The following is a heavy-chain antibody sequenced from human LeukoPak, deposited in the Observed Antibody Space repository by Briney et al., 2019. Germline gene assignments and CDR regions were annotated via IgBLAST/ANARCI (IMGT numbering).Heavy chain of an antibody. D-gene: IGHD3-22*01. CDR1: GGSIISSSYY. CDR3: ASYRKRRRNYYDTTGSFDY. J-gene: IGHJ4*02. CDR2: IYYSGNT. Sequence: PSETLSLTCTVSGGSIISSSYYWGWIRQPPGKGLEWIGSIYYSGNTDYNPSLKSRVTISVDTSKNQFSLKLSSVTAADTAVYYCASYRKRRRNYYDTTGSFDYWGQGTLVTVSS. V-gene: IGHV4-39*07.